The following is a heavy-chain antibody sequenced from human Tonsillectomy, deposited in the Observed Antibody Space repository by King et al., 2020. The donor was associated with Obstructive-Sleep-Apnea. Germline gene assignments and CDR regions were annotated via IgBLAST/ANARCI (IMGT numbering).Heavy chain of an antibody. CDR1: GFTFSNFA. D-gene: IGHD3-10*01. V-gene: IGHV3-30*04. J-gene: IGHJ4*02. CDR3: AREVHGGFDF. Sequence: VQLVESGGGVVQPGRSLRLSCAASGFTFSNFAMHWVRQAPGKGLEGVSIVSHDGRNQYYADSVRGRFSVSRDSSWNTLYLQMNSLRVEDTAVYYCAREVHGGFDFWGQGTLVTVSS. CDR2: VSHDGRNQ.